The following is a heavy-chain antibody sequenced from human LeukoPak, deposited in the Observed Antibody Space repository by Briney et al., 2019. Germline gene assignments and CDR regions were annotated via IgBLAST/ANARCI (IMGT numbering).Heavy chain of an antibody. CDR3: ARDDGSVGLDR. V-gene: IGHV4-39*07. Sequence: SETLSLTCTVPGDSLRTTTYYWNWIRQPSGKGLEWIGGLYHSGTIYYNPSLKSRVTISADKSKNHFSLKLTSVTAADTAVYYCARDDGSVGLDRWGQGTMVTVSS. D-gene: IGHD3-10*01. J-gene: IGHJ3*01. CDR1: GDSLRTTTYY. CDR2: LYHSGTI.